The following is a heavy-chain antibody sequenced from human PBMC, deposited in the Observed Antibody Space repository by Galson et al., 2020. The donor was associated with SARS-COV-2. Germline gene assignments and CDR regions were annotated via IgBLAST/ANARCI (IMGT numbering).Heavy chain of an antibody. Sequence: PGGSLRLSCAASGFIFINYGMHWVRQAPGTGLEWVAVISYDGSDKQYADSLKGRFTISRDDSKNTVYLQIDSLRPEDTAVYYCAFYGDSGSADHWGQGTLVSVSS. CDR3: AFYGDSGSADH. CDR2: ISYDGSDK. J-gene: IGHJ5*02. D-gene: IGHD4-17*01. CDR1: GFIFINYG. V-gene: IGHV3-30*03.